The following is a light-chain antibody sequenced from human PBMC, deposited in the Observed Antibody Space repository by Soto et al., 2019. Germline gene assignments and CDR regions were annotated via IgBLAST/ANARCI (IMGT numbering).Light chain of an antibody. Sequence: IVLTQSPGTLSLSPGERATLSCRASQSVSNNYLAWYQRKPGQTPRLLIYTASSRAAGVPDRFGGSGSGTGFTLAISRLEFCDFEVYYCQQYGPSPATFGQGTKVDIK. V-gene: IGKV3-20*01. J-gene: IGKJ1*01. CDR3: QQYGPSPAT. CDR2: TAS. CDR1: QSVSNNY.